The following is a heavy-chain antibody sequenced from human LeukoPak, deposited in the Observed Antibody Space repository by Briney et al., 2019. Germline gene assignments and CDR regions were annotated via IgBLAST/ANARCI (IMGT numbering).Heavy chain of an antibody. J-gene: IGHJ3*02. CDR2: IIPILGIA. D-gene: IGHD3-22*01. CDR1: GGTFSSYA. CDR3: ARAYDSSGYYQDAFDI. V-gene: IGHV1-69*04. Sequence: ASVKVSCKASGGTFSSYAISWVRQAPGQGLEWMGRIIPILGIANYAQKFQGRVTITADKSTSTAYMELSSLRSEDTAVYYCARAYDSSGYYQDAFDIWGQGTMVTVSS.